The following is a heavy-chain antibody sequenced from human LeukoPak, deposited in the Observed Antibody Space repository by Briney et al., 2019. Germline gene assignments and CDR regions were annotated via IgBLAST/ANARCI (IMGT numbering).Heavy chain of an antibody. Sequence: SETLSLTCAVSGYSISNHYYWARIRQPPGKGLEWIGSFYHTGNTYYNPSLQSRVAISVDTSKNQFSLELTPVTAADTAVYYCASVDTPRARYFDLWGRGILVTVSS. CDR2: FYHTGNT. CDR1: GYSISNHYY. V-gene: IGHV4-38-2*01. J-gene: IGHJ2*01. D-gene: IGHD5-18*01. CDR3: ASVDTPRARYFDL.